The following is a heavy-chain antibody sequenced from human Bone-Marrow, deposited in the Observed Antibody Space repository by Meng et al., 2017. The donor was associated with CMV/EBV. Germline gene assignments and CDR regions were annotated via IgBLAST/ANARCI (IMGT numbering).Heavy chain of an antibody. V-gene: IGHV1-2*02. CDR3: ARDHSTSSSLSNWFDP. CDR1: GYTFTAHY. CDR2: IHPHRGDT. D-gene: IGHD6-6*01. Sequence: ASVKVSCKASGYTFTAHYFHWVRQAPGQGLEWMGWIHPHRGDTNYAQQFQGRVTLTRDTSINTGYMELTRLTSDDTAVYYCARDHSTSSSLSNWFDPWGQGTLVTVSS. J-gene: IGHJ5*02.